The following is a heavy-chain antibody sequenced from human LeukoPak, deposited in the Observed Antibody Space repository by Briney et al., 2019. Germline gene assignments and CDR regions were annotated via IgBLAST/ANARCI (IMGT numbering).Heavy chain of an antibody. V-gene: IGHV4-34*01. Sequence: SETLSLTCGVHGGSLNDYSWTWIRQSPGKGLEWIGEINHSGSTTYNPSLKSRFTMSVDASKNQISLRLSSVTAADTAVYYCARLGLYTSSWYRYYYFDYWGQGTLVTVPS. D-gene: IGHD6-13*01. J-gene: IGHJ4*02. CDR3: ARLGLYTSSWYRYYYFDY. CDR1: GGSLNDYS. CDR2: INHSGST.